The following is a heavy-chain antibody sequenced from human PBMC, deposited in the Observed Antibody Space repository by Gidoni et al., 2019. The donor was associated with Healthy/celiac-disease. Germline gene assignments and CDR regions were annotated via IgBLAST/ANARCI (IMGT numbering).Heavy chain of an antibody. D-gene: IGHD6-13*01. CDR3: ARETAAAEQVY. J-gene: IGHJ4*02. Sequence: QVQLVQSGAEVKKPGSSVTVSCKASGGTFSSYTISWVRQAPGQGLEWMGRIIPILGIANYAQKFQGRVTITADKSTSTAYMELSSLRSEDTAVYYFARETAAAEQVYWGQGTLVTVSS. CDR1: GGTFSSYT. CDR2: IIPILGIA. V-gene: IGHV1-69*08.